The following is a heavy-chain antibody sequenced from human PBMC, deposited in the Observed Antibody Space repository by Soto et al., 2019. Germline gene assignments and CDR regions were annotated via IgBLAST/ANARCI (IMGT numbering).Heavy chain of an antibody. CDR3: ARATYIAALDY. J-gene: IGHJ4*02. D-gene: IGHD6-6*01. Sequence: PGGSLRLSCAASGFTFSSYAMHWVRQAPGKGLEWVAVISYDGSNKYYADSVKGRFTISRDNSKNTLYLQMNSLRAEDTAVYYCARATYIAALDYWGQGTLVTVSS. CDR1: GFTFSSYA. CDR2: ISYDGSNK. V-gene: IGHV3-30-3*01.